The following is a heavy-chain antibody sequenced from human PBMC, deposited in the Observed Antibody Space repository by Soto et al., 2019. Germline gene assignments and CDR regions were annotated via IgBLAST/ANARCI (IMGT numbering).Heavy chain of an antibody. CDR1: GGTFSSYA. Sequence: WASVKVSCKASGGTFSSYAISWVRQAPGQGLEWMGGIIPIFGTANYAQKFQGRVTITADESTSTAYMELSSLRSEDTAVYYCASGGTYYDILTGPGAFDYWGQGTLVTVSS. V-gene: IGHV1-69*13. CDR2: IIPIFGTA. CDR3: ASGGTYYDILTGPGAFDY. D-gene: IGHD3-9*01. J-gene: IGHJ4*02.